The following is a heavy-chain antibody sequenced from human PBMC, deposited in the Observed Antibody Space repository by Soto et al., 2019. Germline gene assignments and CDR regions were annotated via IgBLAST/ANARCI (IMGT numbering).Heavy chain of an antibody. J-gene: IGHJ4*02. CDR1: GDTFSFYS. CDR3: ASSYGSGYRAFDY. CDR2: INPILSMS. D-gene: IGHD3-10*01. Sequence: QVQLVQSGAKVKKPGSSVRVSCKASGDTFSFYSINWVRQAPGLGLEWMGRINPILSMSNYAQRFQGRVTVTADKSTSTAYMELSSLRSEVTAMYYCASSYGSGYRAFDYWGQGALVTVSS. V-gene: IGHV1-69*02.